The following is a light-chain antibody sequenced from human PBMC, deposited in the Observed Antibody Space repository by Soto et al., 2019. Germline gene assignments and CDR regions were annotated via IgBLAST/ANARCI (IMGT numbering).Light chain of an antibody. CDR3: QQYGSSLLT. J-gene: IGKJ4*01. Sequence: EIVLTPSPGTLSLSPGERATLSCRASLSVSSSYLAWYQQKPGQAPRLLIYGASSRATGIPDRFSGSGSGTDFTLTISRLEPEDFAVYYCQQYGSSLLTFGGGTKVDIK. V-gene: IGKV3-20*01. CDR2: GAS. CDR1: LSVSSSY.